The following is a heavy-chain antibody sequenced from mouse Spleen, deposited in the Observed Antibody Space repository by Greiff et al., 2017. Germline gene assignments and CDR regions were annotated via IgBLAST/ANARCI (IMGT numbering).Heavy chain of an antibody. V-gene: IGHV1-4*01. CDR1: GYTFTSYT. D-gene: IGHD1-1*01. J-gene: IGHJ3*01. Sequence: QVQLKQSGAELARPGASVKMSCKASGYTFTSYTMHWVKQRPGQGLEWIGYINPSSGYTKYNQKFKDKATLTADKSSSTAYMQLSSLTSEDSAVYYCARNYYGSSYGWFAYWGQGTLVTVSA. CDR3: ARNYYGSSYGWFAY. CDR2: INPSSGYT.